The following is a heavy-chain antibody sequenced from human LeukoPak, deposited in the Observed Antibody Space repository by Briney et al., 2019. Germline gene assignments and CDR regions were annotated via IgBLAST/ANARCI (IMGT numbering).Heavy chain of an antibody. CDR3: ARTGAGYSYGYLFWDY. CDR2: ISSSGSNI. CDR1: GFTFSSYE. J-gene: IGHJ4*02. D-gene: IGHD5-18*01. V-gene: IGHV3-48*03. Sequence: GGSLRLSCAASGFTFSSYEMNWVRQAPGKGLEWVSYISSSGSNIYYADSVKGRFTISRDNAKNSLYLQMNSLRAEDTAVYYCARTGAGYSYGYLFWDYWGQGTLVPVSS.